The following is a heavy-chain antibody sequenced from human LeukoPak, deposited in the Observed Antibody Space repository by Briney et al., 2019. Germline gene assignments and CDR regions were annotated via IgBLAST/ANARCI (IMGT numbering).Heavy chain of an antibody. V-gene: IGHV3-66*01. CDR2: IYSGGAT. CDR3: AKDSALRYFDWLLSHDAFDI. J-gene: IGHJ3*02. CDR1: GFPVSSFY. Sequence: GGSLRLSCAASGFPVSSFYMTWVRQAPGKGLEWVSVIYSGGATYYADSVKGRFTISTDNSKKTLYLQMNSLRAEDTAVYYCAKDSALRYFDWLLSHDAFDIWGQGTMVTVSS. D-gene: IGHD3-9*01.